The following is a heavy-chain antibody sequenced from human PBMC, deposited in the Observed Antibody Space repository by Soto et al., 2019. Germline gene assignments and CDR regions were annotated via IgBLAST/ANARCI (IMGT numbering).Heavy chain of an antibody. CDR1: GGTFSSYA. V-gene: IGHV1-69*13. Sequence: SVKVSCKASGGTFSSYAISWVRQAPGQGLEWMGGIIPIFGTANYAQKFQGRVTITADESTSTAYMELSSLRSEDTAVYYCARAEYYSNLLIYYYYGMDVWGQGTTVTVSS. J-gene: IGHJ6*02. CDR2: IIPIFGTA. D-gene: IGHD4-4*01. CDR3: ARAEYYSNLLIYYYYGMDV.